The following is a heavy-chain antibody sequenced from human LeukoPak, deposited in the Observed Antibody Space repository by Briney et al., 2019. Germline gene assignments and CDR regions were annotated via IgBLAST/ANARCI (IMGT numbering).Heavy chain of an antibody. Sequence: SQTLSLTCTVSGGSISSGGYFCSWIRQHPGKGLEWIGNIYYSGSTDYNPSLKSRVTISLDTSNNQFSLKLSSVTAADTAVYYCARGVVFGDYVDYWGQGTLVTVSS. J-gene: IGHJ4*02. CDR2: IYYSGST. V-gene: IGHV4-31*03. CDR1: GGSISSGGYF. D-gene: IGHD2-2*01. CDR3: ARGVVFGDYVDY.